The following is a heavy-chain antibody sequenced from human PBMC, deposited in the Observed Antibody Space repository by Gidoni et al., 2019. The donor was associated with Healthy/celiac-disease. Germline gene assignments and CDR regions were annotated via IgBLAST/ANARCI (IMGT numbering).Heavy chain of an antibody. V-gene: IGHV3-30-3*01. CDR2: ISYDGSNK. CDR3: ARGAQDLVGATTPYYYYGMDV. D-gene: IGHD1-26*01. Sequence: QVQLVESGGGVVQPGRSLRIPCAASGFTFSRSVMHWVRPAPGKGLEWVAGISYDGSNKYYADSVKGRFTISRDNSKNPLFLQMNSLRAEDTAVYYCARGAQDLVGATTPYYYYGMDVWGQGTTVTVSS. J-gene: IGHJ6*02. CDR1: GFTFSRSV.